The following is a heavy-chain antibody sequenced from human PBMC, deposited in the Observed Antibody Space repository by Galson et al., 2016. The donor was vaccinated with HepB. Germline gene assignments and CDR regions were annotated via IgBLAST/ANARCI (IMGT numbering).Heavy chain of an antibody. CDR3: AKDLSSSILGGNGYAFDI. CDR2: TSGSGGSM. Sequence: SLRLSCAASGLTFRNYAMSWVRQAPGKGLEWVSGTSGSGGSMYYADSVQGRFTISRDNSENTLYLQMNSLRVEDTAIYYCAKDLSSSILGGNGYAFDIWGQGTAVTVSA. D-gene: IGHD1-1*01. V-gene: IGHV3-23*01. CDR1: GLTFRNYA. J-gene: IGHJ3*02.